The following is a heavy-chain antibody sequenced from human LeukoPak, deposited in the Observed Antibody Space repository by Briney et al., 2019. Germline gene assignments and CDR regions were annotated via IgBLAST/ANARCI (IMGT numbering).Heavy chain of an antibody. J-gene: IGHJ4*02. CDR1: GFTVSSNY. CDR3: ARAGDIVVVPAAPDY. CDR2: IYSGGST. V-gene: IGHV3-66*02. Sequence: GGSLRLSCAASGFTVSSNYMSWVRQAPGKGLEWASVIYSGGSTYYADSVKGRFTISRDNSKNTLYLQMNSLRAEDTAVYYCARAGDIVVVPAAPDYWGQGTLVTVSS. D-gene: IGHD2-2*01.